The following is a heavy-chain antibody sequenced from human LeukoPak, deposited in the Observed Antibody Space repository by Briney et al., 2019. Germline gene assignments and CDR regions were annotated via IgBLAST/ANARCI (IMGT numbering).Heavy chain of an antibody. V-gene: IGHV4-39*01. CDR2: IFYSGNT. CDR3: ARHRSKWLQSPFDY. Sequence: SETLSLTCTVSGGSINSSSYYWGWIRQPPGKGLEWIGSIFYSGNTYDNPSLKSRVTISVDTSKNQFSLKLNSVTAADTAVYYCARHRSKWLQSPFDYWGQGTLVTVSS. CDR1: GGSINSSSYY. J-gene: IGHJ4*02. D-gene: IGHD5-24*01.